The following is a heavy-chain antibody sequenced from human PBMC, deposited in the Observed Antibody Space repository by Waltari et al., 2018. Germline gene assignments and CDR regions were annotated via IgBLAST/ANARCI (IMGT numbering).Heavy chain of an antibody. J-gene: IGHJ4*02. V-gene: IGHV4-34*01. CDR2: INHSGST. Sequence: QVQLQQWGAGLLKPSETLSLTCAVYGGSFSGYYWSWIRQPPGKWLEWIGEINHSGSTNYNPSLKSRVTISVDTSKNQFSLKLSSVTAADTAVYYCARKPPPYYYDSSGYYPFDYWGQGTLVTVSS. D-gene: IGHD3-22*01. CDR1: GGSFSGYY. CDR3: ARKPPPYYYDSSGYYPFDY.